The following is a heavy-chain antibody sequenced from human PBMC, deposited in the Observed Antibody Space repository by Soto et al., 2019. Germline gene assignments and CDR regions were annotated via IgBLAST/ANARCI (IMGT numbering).Heavy chain of an antibody. V-gene: IGHV2-5*02. CDR1: GFSLSTSGGG. Sequence: SGATLVNPTQTLRLTWTFSGFSLSTSGGGVGWIRQPPGKALEWLALIYWDDNKPYSPPLNSTLTISKDTSKIQVVLTMTNMDPVDTSTYYCALCFCVLVSATPLFDPWGQGTLVTVSS. CDR2: IYWDDNK. D-gene: IGHD2-21*02. J-gene: IGHJ5*02. CDR3: ALCFCVLVSATPLFDP.